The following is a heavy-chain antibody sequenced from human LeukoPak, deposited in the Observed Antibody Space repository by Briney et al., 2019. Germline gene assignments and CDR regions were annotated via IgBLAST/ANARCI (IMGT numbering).Heavy chain of an antibody. CDR2: IYRVGST. CDR1: GFTVSSNY. V-gene: IGHV3-66*01. Sequence: PGGSLRLSCAASGFTVSSNYMSWVRQAPGKGLEWVSVIYRVGSTYYADSVKGRFTISRDNSKNTLYLQMNSLRAEDTAMYYCARGDGYNFFDCWGQGVLVTVSS. D-gene: IGHD5-24*01. J-gene: IGHJ4*02. CDR3: ARGDGYNFFDC.